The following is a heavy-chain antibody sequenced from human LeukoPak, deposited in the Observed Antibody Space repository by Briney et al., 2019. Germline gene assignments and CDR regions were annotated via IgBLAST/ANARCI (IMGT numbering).Heavy chain of an antibody. J-gene: IGHJ4*02. CDR2: ISGSGGST. CDR1: GFTVSSNY. Sequence: GGSLRLSCAASGFTVSSNYMSWVRQAPGKGLEWVSGISGSGGSTYYADSVKGRFTISRDISKNTLYLQMNSLRAEDTAVYYCAKVEGYSSGWSNYWGQGTLVTVSS. V-gene: IGHV3-23*01. D-gene: IGHD6-19*01. CDR3: AKVEGYSSGWSNY.